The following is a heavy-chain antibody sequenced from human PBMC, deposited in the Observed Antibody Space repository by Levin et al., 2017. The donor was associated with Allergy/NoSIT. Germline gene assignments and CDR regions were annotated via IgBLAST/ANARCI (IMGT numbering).Heavy chain of an antibody. CDR2: ISSSSSYI. Sequence: PGGSLRLSCAASGFTFSSYSMNWVRQAPGKGLEWVSSISSSSSYIYYADSVKGRFTISRDNAKNSLYLQMNSLRAEDTAVYYCARGDAMATVTTGFDYWGQGTLVTVSS. J-gene: IGHJ4*02. CDR3: ARGDAMATVTTGFDY. CDR1: GFTFSSYS. D-gene: IGHD4-17*01. V-gene: IGHV3-21*01.